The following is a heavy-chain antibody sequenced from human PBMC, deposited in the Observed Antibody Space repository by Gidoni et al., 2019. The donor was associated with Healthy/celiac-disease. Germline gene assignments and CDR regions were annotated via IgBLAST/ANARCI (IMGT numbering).Heavy chain of an antibody. CDR1: GFTFSSYA. J-gene: IGHJ4*02. Sequence: EVQLLESGGGLVQPGGSLRLSCAASGFTFSSYAMSWVRQAPGKGLEWVSAISGSGGSTYYADSVKGRFTISRDNSKNTLYLQMNSLRAEDTAVYYCAKDLRSSGYYSIAFDYWGQGTLVTVSS. D-gene: IGHD3-3*01. CDR2: ISGSGGST. CDR3: AKDLRSSGYYSIAFDY. V-gene: IGHV3-23*01.